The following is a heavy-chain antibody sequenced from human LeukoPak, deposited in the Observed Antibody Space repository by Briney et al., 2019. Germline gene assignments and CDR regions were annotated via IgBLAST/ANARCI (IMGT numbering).Heavy chain of an antibody. V-gene: IGHV4-59*01. CDR1: GDSIGGYY. CDR3: ARALAPYGDYAFDY. D-gene: IGHD4-17*01. Sequence: SETLSLTCTVSGDSIGGYYWTGLRQPPGKGLEWIGHISYSGSTNYNPSLKSRVTISVDTSKSQFSLKLSSVTAADTAVYYCARALAPYGDYAFDYWGQGTLVTVSS. J-gene: IGHJ4*02. CDR2: ISYSGST.